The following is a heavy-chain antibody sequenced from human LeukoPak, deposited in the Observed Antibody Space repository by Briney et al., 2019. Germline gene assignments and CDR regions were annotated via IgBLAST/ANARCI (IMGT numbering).Heavy chain of an antibody. CDR3: ASGGGWLSSN. J-gene: IGHJ2*01. Sequence: GTSLRLSCAASGFTFGTTGRHWLHLPPGTGLEWVALLRDHGINKYYAHSVKARFTISRDISKSALYLEMNNLRVEDTALYYCASGGGWLSSNWGRGTVVTVSS. V-gene: IGHV3-33*01. CDR1: GFTFGTTG. D-gene: IGHD6-19*01. CDR2: LRDHGINK.